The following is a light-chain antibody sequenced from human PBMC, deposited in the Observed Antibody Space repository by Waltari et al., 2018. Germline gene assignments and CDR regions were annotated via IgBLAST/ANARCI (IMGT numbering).Light chain of an antibody. CDR1: QLISRY. Sequence: EIMLSQPPPTLPLSPGESATLSCRASQLISRYLAWYQHKPGQAPRLLIYDASSKATGIPERFSGSGSGTDFSLTISSLEPEDFAVYYCQKFGTFPLTFGQGTKVEIK. V-gene: IGKV3-11*01. CDR2: DAS. J-gene: IGKJ4*02. CDR3: QKFGTFPLT.